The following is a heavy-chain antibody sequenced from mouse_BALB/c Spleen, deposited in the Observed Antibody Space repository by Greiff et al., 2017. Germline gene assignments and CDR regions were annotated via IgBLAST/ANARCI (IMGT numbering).Heavy chain of an antibody. V-gene: IGHV5-17*02. CDR2: ISSGSSTI. D-gene: IGHD6-1*01. CDR3: ASASPFAY. CDR1: GFTFSSFG. J-gene: IGHJ3*01. Sequence: DVKLQESGGGLVQPGGSRKLSCAASGFTFSSFGMHWVRQAPEKGLEWVAYISSGSSTIYYADTVKGRFTISRDNPKNTLFLQMTSLRSEDTAMYYCASASPFAYWGQGTLVTVSA.